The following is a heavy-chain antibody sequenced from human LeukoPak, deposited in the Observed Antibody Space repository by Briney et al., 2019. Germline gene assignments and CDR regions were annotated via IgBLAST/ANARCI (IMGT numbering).Heavy chain of an antibody. Sequence: GESLKIPCKGSGYSFTNYWIGWVRQMPGKGLEWMGIMYPGGSDTRYSPSFQGQVTISADKSISTAYLQWTSLKASDTAFYYCARLGDPTMVTTGGWLDPWGQGTLVTVSS. V-gene: IGHV5-51*01. CDR3: ARLGDPTMVTTGGWLDP. J-gene: IGHJ5*02. CDR2: MYPGGSDT. D-gene: IGHD4/OR15-4a*01. CDR1: GYSFTNYW.